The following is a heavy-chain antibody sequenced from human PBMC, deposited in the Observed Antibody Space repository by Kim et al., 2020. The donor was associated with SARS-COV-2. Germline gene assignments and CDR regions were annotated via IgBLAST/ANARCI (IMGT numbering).Heavy chain of an antibody. CDR2: ISYDGSNK. V-gene: IGHV3-30*18. CDR1: GFTFSSYG. D-gene: IGHD3-3*01. J-gene: IGHJ6*01. Sequence: GGSLRLSCAASGFTFSSYGMHWVRQAPGKGLEWVAVISYDGSNKYYADSVKGRFTISRDNSKNTLYLQMNSLRAEDTAVYYCAKDVGSFWSGCKYYYYG. CDR3: AKDVGSFWSGCKYYYYG.